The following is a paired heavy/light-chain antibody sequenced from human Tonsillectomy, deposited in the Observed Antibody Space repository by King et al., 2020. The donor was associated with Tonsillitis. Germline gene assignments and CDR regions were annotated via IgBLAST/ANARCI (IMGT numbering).Heavy chain of an antibody. CDR1: GFSFSGYA. J-gene: IGHJ4*02. V-gene: IGHV3-30*17. D-gene: IGHD3-10*01. CDR3: ASHLQGAVQGVTNS. Sequence: QMQLVESGGGVVQPGRSLRLACVASGFSFSGYAMHWVRQAPGKGLEWVALISYDGNNEYFADSVRGRFTISRDNSNNMLYLQMNSLRSEDTAIYYCASHLQGAVQGVTNSWGQGTLVTVSS. CDR2: ISYDGNNE.
Light chain of an antibody. CDR1: SRDVGGYNF. CDR3: SSYAGIENFV. Sequence: QSALTQPPSASGSPGQSVTISCTGTSRDVGGYNFVSWYQQHPGKAPKLMIYEVNKRPSGVPDRFSGSKSGNTASLTVSGLQAEDEGDYYCSSYAGIENFVFGTGTTVTVL. J-gene: IGLJ1*01. V-gene: IGLV2-8*01. CDR2: EVN.